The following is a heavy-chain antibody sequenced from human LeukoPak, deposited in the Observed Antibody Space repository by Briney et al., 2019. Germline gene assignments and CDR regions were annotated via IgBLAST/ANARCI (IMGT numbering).Heavy chain of an antibody. CDR2: IRSSSSYI. CDR1: GFTFSYHS. Sequence: WGSLTLSCTASGFTFSYHSMNWVRQAPGKGLEWVSFIRSSSSYIYYADSVKGRFTISRDNAKNSLYLQMSSLRVEDTAVYYCARCTTGRTFGSLREIKRSREIDYWGQGTLVSVSS. J-gene: IGHJ4*02. CDR3: ARCTTGRTFGSLREIKRSREIDY. V-gene: IGHV3-21*01. D-gene: IGHD1-1*01.